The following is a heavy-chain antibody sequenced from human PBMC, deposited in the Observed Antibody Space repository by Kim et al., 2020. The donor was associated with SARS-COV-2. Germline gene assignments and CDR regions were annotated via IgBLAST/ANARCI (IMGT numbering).Heavy chain of an antibody. CDR1: GGSMTSYY. Sequence: SETLSLTCTVSGGSMTSYYWNWIRQAAGKGLEWIARVYSSGTTNYNPSLKSRVTMSVDTSKNQFSLKLSSVTAADTAVYYCARDGRVWERFFDYWGQG. CDR2: VYSSGTT. CDR3: ARDGRVWERFFDY. V-gene: IGHV4-4*07. J-gene: IGHJ4*02. D-gene: IGHD1-26*01.